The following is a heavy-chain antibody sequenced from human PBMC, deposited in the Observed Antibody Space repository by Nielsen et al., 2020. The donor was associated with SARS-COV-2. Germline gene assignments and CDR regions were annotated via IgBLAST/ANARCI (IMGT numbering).Heavy chain of an antibody. CDR2: ISYDGSNK. D-gene: IGHD2-15*01. Sequence: GGSLRLSCVVSGFTFGNAWMSWVRQAPGKGLEWVAAISYDGSNKYYVDSVKGRFTISRDNSKNTLYLQMSSLREEDTAVYYCAKDWTAIVVVPSGGVDYWGQGTLVTVSS. J-gene: IGHJ4*02. V-gene: IGHV3-30*18. CDR3: AKDWTAIVVVPSGGVDY. CDR1: GFTFGNAW.